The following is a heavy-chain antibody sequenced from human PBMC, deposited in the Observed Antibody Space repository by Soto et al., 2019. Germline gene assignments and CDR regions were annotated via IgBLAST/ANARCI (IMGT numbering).Heavy chain of an antibody. V-gene: IGHV3-33*01. Sequence: QVQLVESGGGVVQPGRSLRLSCAASGFTFSSYGMHWVRQAPGKGLEWVAVIWYDGSNKYYADSVKGRFTISRDNSKNTLNRQRNSLRAEDTAVYYCARDRNGGRRFDYWGQGTLVTVSS. CDR1: GFTFSSYG. CDR3: ARDRNGGRRFDY. D-gene: IGHD2-15*01. J-gene: IGHJ4*02. CDR2: IWYDGSNK.